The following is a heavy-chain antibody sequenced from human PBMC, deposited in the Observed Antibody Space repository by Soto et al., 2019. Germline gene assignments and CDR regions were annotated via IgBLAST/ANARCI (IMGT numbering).Heavy chain of an antibody. J-gene: IGHJ6*03. CDR3: ASYHFLDLWTGSRHYMDV. D-gene: IGHD3-9*01. CDR2: INHSGTA. Sequence: SETLSLTCAVYGGSLSGYYWSWVRQSPGKGLEWIGEINHSGTANYNPSLKTRVTISADASKHQFSLRLTSVTAADSATYYCASYHFLDLWTGSRHYMDVWSRGTPVTVSS. CDR1: GGSLSGYY. V-gene: IGHV4-34*01.